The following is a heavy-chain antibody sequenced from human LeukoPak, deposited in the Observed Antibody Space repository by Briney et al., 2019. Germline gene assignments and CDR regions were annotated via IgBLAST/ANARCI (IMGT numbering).Heavy chain of an antibody. Sequence: SETLSLTRTVSGGSISSYYWSWIRQPPGKGLEWIGYIYYSGSTNYNPSLKSRVTISVDTSKNQFSLKLSSVTAADTAVYYCARQGSQYCSGGSCRPFDYWGQGTLVTVSS. CDR2: IYYSGST. CDR3: ARQGSQYCSGGSCRPFDY. D-gene: IGHD2-15*01. V-gene: IGHV4-59*08. J-gene: IGHJ4*02. CDR1: GGSISSYY.